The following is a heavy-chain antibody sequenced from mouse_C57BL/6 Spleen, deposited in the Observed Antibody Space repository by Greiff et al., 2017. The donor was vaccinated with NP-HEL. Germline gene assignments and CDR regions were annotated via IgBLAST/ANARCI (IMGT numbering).Heavy chain of an antibody. CDR3: ARPGVFTTVAPPWFAY. CDR1: GYTFTSYW. D-gene: IGHD1-1*01. Sequence: QVQLQQSGTELVKPGASVKLSCKASGYTFTSYWMHWVKQRPGQGLEWIGNINPSNGGTNYNEKFKSKATLTVDKSSSTAYMQLSSLTSEDSAVYYCARPGVFTTVAPPWFAYWGQGTLVTVSA. V-gene: IGHV1-53*01. CDR2: INPSNGGT. J-gene: IGHJ3*01.